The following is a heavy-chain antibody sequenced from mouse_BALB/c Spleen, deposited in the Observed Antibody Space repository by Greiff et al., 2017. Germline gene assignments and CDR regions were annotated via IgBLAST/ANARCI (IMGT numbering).Heavy chain of an antibody. D-gene: IGHD2-1*01. CDR1: GFNIKDTY. V-gene: IGHV14-3*02. CDR3: AREGGNYPYSMDY. Sequence: EVQLQESGAELVKPGASVKLSCTASGFNIKDTYMHWVKQRPEQGLEWIGRIDPANGNTKYDPKFQGKATITADTSSNTAYLQLSSLTSEDTAVYYCAREGGNYPYSMDYWGQGTSVTVSS. CDR2: IDPANGNT. J-gene: IGHJ4*01.